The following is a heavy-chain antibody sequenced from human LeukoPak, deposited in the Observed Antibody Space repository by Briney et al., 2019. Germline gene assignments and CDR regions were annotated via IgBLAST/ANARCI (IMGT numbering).Heavy chain of an antibody. D-gene: IGHD3-9*01. CDR1: GGSISTNNYY. J-gene: IGHJ4*02. V-gene: IGHV4-30-4*08. CDR3: ARYYDILPGTPGNFDY. CDR2: IYYSGST. Sequence: SSETLSLTCTVSGGSISTNNYYWSWIRQPPGKGLEWIGYIYYSGSTYYNPSLKSRVTISVDTSKNQFSLKLGSVTAADTAVYYCARYYDILPGTPGNFDYWGQGTLVTVSS.